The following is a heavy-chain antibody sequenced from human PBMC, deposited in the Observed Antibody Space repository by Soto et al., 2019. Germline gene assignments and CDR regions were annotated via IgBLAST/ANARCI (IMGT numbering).Heavy chain of an antibody. D-gene: IGHD2-2*02. J-gene: IGHJ6*02. Sequence: VGSLRLSCATSGFTFSNFDMHWVRQVPGKGLEWVSAIGAARDPYYLGSVKGRFTISRENAKNSVYLQMNDLRAGDSAVYYCARAYTGRLPRRADYYYAMDVWGQGTTVTVSS. V-gene: IGHV3-13*05. CDR1: GFTFSNFD. CDR2: IGAARDP. CDR3: ARAYTGRLPRRADYYYAMDV.